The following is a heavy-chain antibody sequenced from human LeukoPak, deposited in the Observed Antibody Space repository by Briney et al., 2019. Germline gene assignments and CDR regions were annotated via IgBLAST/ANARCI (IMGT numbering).Heavy chain of an antibody. CDR2: INAGNGNT. J-gene: IGHJ4*02. D-gene: IGHD3-22*01. Sequence: GASVKVSCKASGYTFTSYAMHWVRQAPGQRLEWMGWINAGNGNTKYSQKFQGRVTITRDTSANTAYMELSSLRSEDTAVYYCARGGRYYYDSSGYYSYWGQGTLVTVSS. CDR1: GYTFTSYA. V-gene: IGHV1-3*01. CDR3: ARGGRYYYDSSGYYSY.